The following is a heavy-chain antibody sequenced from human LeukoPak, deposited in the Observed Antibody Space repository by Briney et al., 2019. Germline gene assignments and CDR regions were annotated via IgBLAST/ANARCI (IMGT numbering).Heavy chain of an antibody. Sequence: GGSLRLSCAASGFTFSSYSMNWVRQAPGKGLEWVSSISSSSSYIYYADSVKGRFTISRDNAENSLYLQMNSLRAGDTAVYYCARALDHYDFWSGYYGLDIWGQGTMVTVSS. CDR1: GFTFSSYS. CDR3: ARALDHYDFWSGYYGLDI. D-gene: IGHD3-3*01. J-gene: IGHJ3*02. V-gene: IGHV3-21*01. CDR2: ISSSSSYI.